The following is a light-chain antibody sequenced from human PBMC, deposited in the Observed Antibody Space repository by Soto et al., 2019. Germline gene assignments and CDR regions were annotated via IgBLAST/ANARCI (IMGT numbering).Light chain of an antibody. CDR2: SAS. V-gene: IGKV1-27*01. CDR1: QGINNY. J-gene: IGKJ1*01. CDR3: QKYDSANRK. Sequence: DIQMTQSPSSLSASVGDSVTITCRASQGINNYLAWYQQKPGKVPVLLFYSASTLKPGIPSRCSGSGAETDFTLAISRLQPEDFAPYHYQKYDSANRKFGQETKVDI.